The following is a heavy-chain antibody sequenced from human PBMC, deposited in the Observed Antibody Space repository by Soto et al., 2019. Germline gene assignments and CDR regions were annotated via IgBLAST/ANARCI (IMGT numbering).Heavy chain of an antibody. J-gene: IGHJ5*02. CDR2: IYYSGST. CDR1: GGSISSYY. Sequence: SETLSLTCTVSGGSISSYYWSRIRQPPGKGLEWIGYIYYSGSTNYNPSLKSRVTISVDTSKNQFSLKLSSVTAADTAVYYCARARDYYDSSGYYPTRDWFDPWGQGTLVT. V-gene: IGHV4-59*01. D-gene: IGHD3-22*01. CDR3: ARARDYYDSSGYYPTRDWFDP.